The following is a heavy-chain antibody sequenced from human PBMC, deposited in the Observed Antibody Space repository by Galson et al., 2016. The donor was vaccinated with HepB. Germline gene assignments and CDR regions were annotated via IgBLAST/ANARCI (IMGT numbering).Heavy chain of an antibody. CDR3: AVTDYGDPIVDY. CDR2: INQSGRT. V-gene: IGHV4-34*01. D-gene: IGHD4-17*01. CDR1: GGSFSGDF. J-gene: IGHJ4*01. Sequence: SETLSLTCAVYGGSFSGDFWSWIRQTPGRGLEWIGEINQSGRTNYNPSLRSRVTISVDTSKNQFSLRLTSVTAADTSGYYCAVTDYGDPIVDYWGHGTLVTVSS.